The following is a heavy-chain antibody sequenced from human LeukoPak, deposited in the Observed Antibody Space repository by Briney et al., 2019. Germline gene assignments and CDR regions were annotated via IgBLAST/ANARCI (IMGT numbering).Heavy chain of an antibody. D-gene: IGHD4-17*01. CDR2: IIPIFGTA. CDR1: GGSFNSYA. Sequence: ASVKVSCKASGGSFNSYAISWVRQAPGQGLEWMGGIIPIFGTANYAQKFQGRVTITADKSTNTAYMELSSLRSEDTAVYYCARASGDYLFDYWGQGTLVTVSS. CDR3: ARASGDYLFDY. V-gene: IGHV1-69*06. J-gene: IGHJ4*02.